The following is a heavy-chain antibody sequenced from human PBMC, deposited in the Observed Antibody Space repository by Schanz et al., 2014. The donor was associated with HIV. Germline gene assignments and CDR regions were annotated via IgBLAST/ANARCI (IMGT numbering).Heavy chain of an antibody. D-gene: IGHD3-22*01. CDR3: AKPEYDSRGNSQSHFDY. CDR1: GFTFSTND. CDR2: TSYDGTKK. V-gene: IGHV3-30*18. Sequence: QVHLVESGGGVVQPGRSLRLSCAASGFTFSTNDMHWVRQVPGKGLEWVAVTSYDGTKKHYADSVNGRFTISRDNSKNSLYLQMTTLRIDDTAVYYCAKPEYDSRGNSQSHFDYWGQGTLVTVSS. J-gene: IGHJ4*02.